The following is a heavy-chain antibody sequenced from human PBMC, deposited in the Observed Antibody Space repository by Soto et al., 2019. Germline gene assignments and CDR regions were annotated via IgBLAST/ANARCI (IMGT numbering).Heavy chain of an antibody. CDR3: ARDFRGSSGFWFDP. Sequence: SVKVSCKASGGTFSSYAISWVRQAPGQGLEWMGGIIPIFGTANYAQKSQGRVTITADESTSTAYMELSSLRSEDTAVYYCARDFRGSSGFWFDPWGQGTLVTVSS. D-gene: IGHD6-19*01. J-gene: IGHJ5*02. CDR1: GGTFSSYA. V-gene: IGHV1-69*13. CDR2: IIPIFGTA.